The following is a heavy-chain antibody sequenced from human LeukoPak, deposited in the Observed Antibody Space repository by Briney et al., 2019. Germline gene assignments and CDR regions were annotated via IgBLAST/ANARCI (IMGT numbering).Heavy chain of an antibody. Sequence: PGGSLRLSCAASGFTFSTYAMHWVRQAPGKGLEWVAVITYDGSNEYYADSVKGRFTISRDNSKNTLYLQMNTLRAEDTAVYYCARGGGNPRCDYWGQGTLVTVSS. CDR1: GFTFSTYA. CDR2: ITYDGSNE. V-gene: IGHV3-30*01. CDR3: ARGGGNPRCDY. D-gene: IGHD1-14*01. J-gene: IGHJ4*02.